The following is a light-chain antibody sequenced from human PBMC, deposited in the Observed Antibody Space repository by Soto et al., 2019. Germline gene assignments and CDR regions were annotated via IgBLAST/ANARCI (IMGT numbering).Light chain of an antibody. CDR3: QQYNSDSYT. Sequence: DIQLTQSPSTLSASVGDRVTITCRASQDINGWLAWYRQKPGKAPNLLIYEASTLHSGVPSRFSGSGSGTDFTLTISSLQPDDSATYYCQQYNSDSYTFGQGTKLEIK. CDR1: QDINGW. J-gene: IGKJ2*01. V-gene: IGKV1-5*03. CDR2: EAS.